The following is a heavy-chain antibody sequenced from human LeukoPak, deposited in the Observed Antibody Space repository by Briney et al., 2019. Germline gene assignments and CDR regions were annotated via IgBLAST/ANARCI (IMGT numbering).Heavy chain of an antibody. CDR1: GYTFTGYY. CDR2: INPNSGGT. CDR3: ARVERKQQLVMYY. D-gene: IGHD6-13*01. J-gene: IGHJ4*02. Sequence: SGYTFTGYYXXXXRQAXGQGLXXXGWINPNSGGTNYAQKFQGRVTMTRDTSISTAYMELSRLRSDDTAVYYCARVERKQQLVMYYWGQGTLVTVSS. V-gene: IGHV1-2*02.